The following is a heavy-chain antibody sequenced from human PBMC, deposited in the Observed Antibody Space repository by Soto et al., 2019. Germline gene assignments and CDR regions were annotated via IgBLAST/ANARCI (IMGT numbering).Heavy chain of an antibody. V-gene: IGHV3-11*01. CDR2: ISTSGSTM. CDR1: GFTFSDYY. D-gene: IGHD2-2*01. CDR3: ARDMRNSWPFDY. Sequence: GGSLRLSCAASGFTFSDYYMSWIRQAPGKGLEWVSYISTSGSTMYYADSVKGRFTISRDNAKNSLSLQMNSLRAEDTAVYYCARDMRNSWPFDYWGQGTLVPSPQ. J-gene: IGHJ4*02.